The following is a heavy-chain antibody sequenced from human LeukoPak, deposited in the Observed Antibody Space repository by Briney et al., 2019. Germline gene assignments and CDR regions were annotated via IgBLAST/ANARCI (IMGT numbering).Heavy chain of an antibody. Sequence: GGSLRLSCAVSGFAVSSNYMTRVRQAPGKRLGAFSVIYSGGSTYYADSVKGRFTISRDNSENTVYLQMSSLRAEDTAVYYCARDFSGVDYFDYWGQGTLVTVSS. J-gene: IGHJ4*02. D-gene: IGHD3-10*01. V-gene: IGHV3-53*01. CDR3: ARDFSGVDYFDY. CDR2: IYSGGST. CDR1: GFAVSSNY.